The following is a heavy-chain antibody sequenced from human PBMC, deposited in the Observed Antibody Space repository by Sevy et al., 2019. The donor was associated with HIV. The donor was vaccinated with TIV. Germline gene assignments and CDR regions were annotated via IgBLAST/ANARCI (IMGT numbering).Heavy chain of an antibody. CDR1: GFTVSSNY. J-gene: IGHJ6*03. D-gene: IGHD3-10*01. CDR3: ASDNYYGEGSWDYYYMDV. Sequence: GRSLRLSCAASGFTVSSNYMSWVRQAPGKGLEWVSVIYSGGSTYYADSVKGRFTISRDNSKNTLYLQMNSLRAEDTAVYYCASDNYYGEGSWDYYYMDVWGKGTTVTVSS. V-gene: IGHV3-53*01. CDR2: IYSGGST.